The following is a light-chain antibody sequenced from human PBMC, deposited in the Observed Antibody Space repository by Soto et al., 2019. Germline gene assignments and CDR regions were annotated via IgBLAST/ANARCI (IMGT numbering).Light chain of an antibody. CDR2: GAS. CDR1: QSVSSN. J-gene: IGKJ1*01. V-gene: IGKV3-15*01. CDR3: QHYNNWPPWT. Sequence: EIVMTQSPATLSVSPGERATLSCRASQSVSSNLAWYQQKPGQAPRLLIHGASTRATGIPARFSGSGSGTEFSLTINSLQSEDFAVYYCQHYNNWPPWTFGQGTKVEIK.